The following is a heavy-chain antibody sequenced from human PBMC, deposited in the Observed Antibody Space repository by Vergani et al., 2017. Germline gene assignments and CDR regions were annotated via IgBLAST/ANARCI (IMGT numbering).Heavy chain of an antibody. J-gene: IGHJ5*02. V-gene: IGHV4-34*01. CDR1: GGSFSGYY. D-gene: IGHD3-3*01. CDR3: ARGGYYDFWSGYYTYGGFRWFDP. CDR2: INHSGST. Sequence: QVQLQQWGAGLLKPSETLSLTCAVYGGSFSGYYWSWIRQPPGKGLGWIGEINHSGSTYYNPSLKSRVTISVDTSKNQFSLKLSSVTAADTAVYYCARGGYYDFWSGYYTYGGFRWFDPWGQGTLVTVSS.